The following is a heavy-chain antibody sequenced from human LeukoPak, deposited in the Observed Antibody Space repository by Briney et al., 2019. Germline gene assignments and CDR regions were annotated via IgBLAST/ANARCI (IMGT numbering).Heavy chain of an antibody. CDR3: ANTEDYYDSSGSTPYYFDY. Sequence: PGGSLRLSCAASGFTISSYAMSWVRQAPGKGLEWVSAISGSGGSTYYADSVKGRFTISRDNSKNTLYLQMNSLRAEDTAVYYCANTEDYYDSSGSTPYYFDYWGQGTLVTVSS. D-gene: IGHD3-22*01. V-gene: IGHV3-23*01. CDR2: ISGSGGST. CDR1: GFTISSYA. J-gene: IGHJ4*02.